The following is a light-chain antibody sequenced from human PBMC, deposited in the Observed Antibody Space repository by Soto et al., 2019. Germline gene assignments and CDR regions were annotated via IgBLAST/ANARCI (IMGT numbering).Light chain of an antibody. V-gene: IGKV3-15*01. Sequence: EMVMTQSPATLSVSPGERVTLSCRASQSVSSYLAWSQQKPGQPPRLLLYVASTSGAGIPARFSGSGSGTEFTLTISSLQAEDFAVYYCQQYNAWPRRFGQGTKVEIK. J-gene: IGKJ1*01. CDR2: VAS. CDR3: QQYNAWPRR. CDR1: QSVSSY.